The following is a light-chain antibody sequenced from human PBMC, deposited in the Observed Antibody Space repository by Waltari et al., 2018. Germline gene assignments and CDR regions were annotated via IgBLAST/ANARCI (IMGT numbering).Light chain of an antibody. CDR3: AAWDDTLKGRV. Sequence: QSVLTQPPSASGTPGERVTISCSGRSANVGKYTVNWFQQFPGTAPKLLIYSTDQRASGVSDRFSGSKSGTSASLVISGLRSEDEADYHCAAWDDTLKGRVFGGGTKLTVL. CDR2: STD. CDR1: SANVGKYT. V-gene: IGLV1-44*01. J-gene: IGLJ3*02.